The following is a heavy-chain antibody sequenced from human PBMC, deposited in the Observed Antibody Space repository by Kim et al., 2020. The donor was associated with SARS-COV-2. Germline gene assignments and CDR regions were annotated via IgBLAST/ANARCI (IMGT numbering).Heavy chain of an antibody. V-gene: IGHV4-59*01. CDR2: IYYSGST. D-gene: IGHD2-8*01. CDR1: GGSISSYY. CDR3: ARGEGHYCTNGVCYNGWFDP. Sequence: SETLSLTCTVSGGSISSYYWSWIRQPPGKGLEWIGYIYYSGSTNYNPSLKSRVTISVDTSKNQFSLKLSSVTAADTAVYYCARGEGHYCTNGVCYNGWFDPWGQGTLVTVSS. J-gene: IGHJ5*02.